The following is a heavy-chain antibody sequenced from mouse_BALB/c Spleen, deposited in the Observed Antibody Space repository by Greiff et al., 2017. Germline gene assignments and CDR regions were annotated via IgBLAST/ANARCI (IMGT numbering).Heavy chain of an antibody. CDR2: IRLKSNNYAT. V-gene: IGHV6-6*02. CDR1: GFTFSNYW. D-gene: IGHD1-2*01. J-gene: IGHJ3*01. Sequence: EVKLEESGGGLVQPGGSMKLSCVASGFTFSNYWMNWVRQSPEKGLEWVAEIRLKSNNYATHYAESVKGRFTISRDDSKSSVYLQMNNLRAEDTGIYYCAIHYYGYGFAYWGQGTLVTVSA. CDR3: AIHYYGYGFAY.